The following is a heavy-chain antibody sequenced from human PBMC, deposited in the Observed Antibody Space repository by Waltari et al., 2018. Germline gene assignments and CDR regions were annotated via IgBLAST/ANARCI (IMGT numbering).Heavy chain of an antibody. CDR2: ISSSGSTI. Sequence: MNWFRQAPGRGLEWVSYISSSGSTIYYADSVKGRVTIARDSAKNSLYLQMNSLRDEDTAVYYCARVVARDWGQGTLVTVSS. J-gene: IGHJ4*02. V-gene: IGHV3-48*02. CDR3: ARVVARD.